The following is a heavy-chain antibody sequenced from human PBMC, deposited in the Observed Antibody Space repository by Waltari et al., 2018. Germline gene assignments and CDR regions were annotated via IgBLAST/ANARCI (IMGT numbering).Heavy chain of an antibody. Sequence: EVQLLESGGGLVQPGGSLRLSCTATGFTFSTYDMSWVRQAPGKVLEWVSSITHNIRNTYYADSVKGRFTISRDNSKNTLFLQMNSLRAEDTAVYSCAKSHNAYGEGDAFDIWGQGTMVTVSS. CDR3: AKSHNAYGEGDAFDI. D-gene: IGHD4-17*01. J-gene: IGHJ3*02. V-gene: IGHV3-23*01. CDR1: GFTFSTYD. CDR2: ITHNIRNT.